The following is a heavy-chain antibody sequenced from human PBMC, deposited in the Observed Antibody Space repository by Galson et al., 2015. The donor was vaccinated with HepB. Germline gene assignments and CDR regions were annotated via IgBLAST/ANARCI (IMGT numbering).Heavy chain of an antibody. CDR1: GFTFSSYG. J-gene: IGHJ4*02. Sequence: SLRLSCAASGFTFSSYGMHWVRQAPGKGLEWVALISYDGSNKYYADSVKGRFTISRDNSKNTLYLQMNSLRAEDTAVYYCAKDQRQQLDPAPFDYWGQGTLVTVSS. D-gene: IGHD6-13*01. CDR2: ISYDGSNK. CDR3: AKDQRQQLDPAPFDY. V-gene: IGHV3-30*18.